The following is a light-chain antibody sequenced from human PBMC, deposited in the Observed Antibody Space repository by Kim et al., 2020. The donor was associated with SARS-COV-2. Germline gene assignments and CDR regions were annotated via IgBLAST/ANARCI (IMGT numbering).Light chain of an antibody. CDR3: QVWDSSSDHWV. CDR1: NSGSKS. J-gene: IGLJ3*02. CDR2: YDS. V-gene: IGLV3-21*04. Sequence: PGKTARINCGGNNSGSKSVHWYRQKPGQAPVLVIYYDSDRPSGIPERFSGSNSGNTATLTISRVEAGDEADYYCQVWDSSSDHWVFGGGTKLTVL.